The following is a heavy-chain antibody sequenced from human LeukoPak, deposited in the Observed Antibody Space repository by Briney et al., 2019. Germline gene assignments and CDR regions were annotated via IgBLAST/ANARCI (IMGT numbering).Heavy chain of an antibody. CDR2: ISHDGTTT. J-gene: IGHJ1*01. CDR1: GFTFSSYG. CDR3: AKEPNAYSSGWYFQD. Sequence: HPGGSLRLSCAASGFTFSSYGMHWVRQAPGKGLEWVAVISHDGTTTFYADSVKGRITISRDNSKNTLDLQMDSLRVEDTAVYFCAKEPNAYSSGWYFQDWGQGTLVTVSS. V-gene: IGHV3-30*18. D-gene: IGHD6-25*01.